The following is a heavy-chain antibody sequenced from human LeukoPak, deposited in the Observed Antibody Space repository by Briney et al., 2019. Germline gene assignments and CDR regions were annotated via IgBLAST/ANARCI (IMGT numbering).Heavy chain of an antibody. D-gene: IGHD3-22*01. J-gene: IGHJ3*02. CDR1: GGSFSGYY. CDR3: ARVKRSSGKDAFDI. V-gene: IGHV4-34*01. Sequence: SETLSLTCAVYGGSFSGYYWSWIRQPPGKGLEWIGEINHSGSTNYNPSLKSRVTISVDTSKNQFSLKLSSVTAADTAVYYCARVKRSSGKDAFDIWGQGTMVTVSS. CDR2: INHSGST.